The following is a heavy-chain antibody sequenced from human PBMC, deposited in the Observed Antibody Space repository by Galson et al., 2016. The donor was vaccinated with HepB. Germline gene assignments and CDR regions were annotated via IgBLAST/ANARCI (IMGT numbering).Heavy chain of an antibody. D-gene: IGHD2-15*01. J-gene: IGHJ4*02. CDR1: GISVSSYV. Sequence: SLRLSCAASGISVSSYVMTWVRQAPGKGLEWVSAVSCSGGSTYYAGSVKGRFTISTDNSKNTLYLQMNSLRAEDTALYYCTNYCGASSCYSGHVYWGQGTLVTVSS. CDR2: VSCSGGST. V-gene: IGHV3-23*01. CDR3: TNYCGASSCYSGHVY.